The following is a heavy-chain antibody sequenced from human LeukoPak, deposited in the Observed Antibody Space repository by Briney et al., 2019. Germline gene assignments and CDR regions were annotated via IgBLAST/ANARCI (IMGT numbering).Heavy chain of an antibody. D-gene: IGHD6-13*01. Sequence: PSETLSRTCAVSGGSISSSNWWSWVRQPPGKGLEWIGEIYHSGSTNYNPSLKSRVTISVDKSKNRFSLKLSSVTAADTAVYYCARLRIAAAGYYFDYWGQGTLVTVSS. CDR3: ARLRIAAAGYYFDY. CDR2: IYHSGST. J-gene: IGHJ4*02. CDR1: GGSISSSNW. V-gene: IGHV4-4*02.